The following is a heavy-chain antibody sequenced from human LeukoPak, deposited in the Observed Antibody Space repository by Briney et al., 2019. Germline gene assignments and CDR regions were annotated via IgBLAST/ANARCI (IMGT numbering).Heavy chain of an antibody. D-gene: IGHD6-6*01. J-gene: IGHJ4*02. CDR1: GFTFSSYG. V-gene: IGHV3-33*01. CDR3: ARPQMSSSSAAALGY. Sequence: GGSLRLSCAASGFTFSSYGMHWVRQAPGKGLEWVAVIWYDGSNKYYADSVKGRFTISRDNSKNTLYLQMNSLRAEDTAVYYCARPQMSSSSAAALGYWGRGTLVTVSS. CDR2: IWYDGSNK.